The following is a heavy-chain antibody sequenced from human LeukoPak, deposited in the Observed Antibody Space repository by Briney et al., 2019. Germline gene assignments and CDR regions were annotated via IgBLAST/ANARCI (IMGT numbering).Heavy chain of an antibody. Sequence: SETLSLTCTVSGGSISSYYWSWIRQPAGKGLEWIGRIYTSGSTNYNPSLKSRVTMSVDTSKNQFSLKLSSVTAAGTAVYYCARVTVDCSSTSCRNWFDPWGQGTLVTVSS. J-gene: IGHJ5*02. V-gene: IGHV4-4*07. CDR3: ARVTVDCSSTSCRNWFDP. D-gene: IGHD2-2*01. CDR2: IYTSGST. CDR1: GGSISSYY.